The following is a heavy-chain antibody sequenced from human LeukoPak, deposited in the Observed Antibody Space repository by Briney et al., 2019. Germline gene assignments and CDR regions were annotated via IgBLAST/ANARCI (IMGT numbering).Heavy chain of an antibody. V-gene: IGHV1-18*01. Sequence: ASVKVSCKASGYTFTSYGISWVRQAPGQGLEWMGWISAYNGNTNYAQKLQGRVTMTTDTSTSTAYMELRSLRSEDTAVYYCANQLGYCSSTSCFLDYWGQGTLVTVSS. J-gene: IGHJ4*02. CDR2: ISAYNGNT. CDR1: GYTFTSYG. D-gene: IGHD2-2*01. CDR3: ANQLGYCSSTSCFLDY.